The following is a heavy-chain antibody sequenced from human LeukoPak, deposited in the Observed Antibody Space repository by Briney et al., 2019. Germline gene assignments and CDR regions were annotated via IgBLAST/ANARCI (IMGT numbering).Heavy chain of an antibody. Sequence: SETLSLTCTVSGGSISSGDYYWSWIRQPPGKGLEWIGYIYYSGSTYYNPSLKSRVTISVDTSKNQFSLKLSSVTAADTAVYYCARDRGAYYYGSGNKYYFDYWGQGTLVTVSS. CDR1: GGSISSGDYY. V-gene: IGHV4-30-4*01. D-gene: IGHD3-10*01. J-gene: IGHJ4*02. CDR3: ARDRGAYYYGSGNKYYFDY. CDR2: IYYSGST.